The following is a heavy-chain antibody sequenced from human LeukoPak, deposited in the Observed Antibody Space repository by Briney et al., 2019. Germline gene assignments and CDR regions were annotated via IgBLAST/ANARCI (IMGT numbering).Heavy chain of an antibody. CDR3: ARDLRYGSTY. J-gene: IGHJ4*02. CDR2: ISGSGGST. Sequence: SGGSLRLSCAASGFTFSSYAMSWVRQAPGKGLEWVSAISGSGGSTYYADSVKGRFTISRDNSKNTLYLQMNSLRAEDTAVYYCARDLRYGSTYWGQGTLVTVSS. V-gene: IGHV3-23*01. D-gene: IGHD3-10*01. CDR1: GFTFSSYA.